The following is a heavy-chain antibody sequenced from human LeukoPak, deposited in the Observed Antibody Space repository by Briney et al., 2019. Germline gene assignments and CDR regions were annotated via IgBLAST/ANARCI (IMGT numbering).Heavy chain of an antibody. V-gene: IGHV3-7*01. Sequence: GGSLRLSCAASGFTFSDYWMTWVRQAPGKGLEWVANIQQDGSAKYYVDSVKGRFTISRDSAKNSLYLQMNTLRAEDTAVYYCARSNWNAFDYWGQGTLVTVSS. CDR2: IQQDGSAK. J-gene: IGHJ4*02. D-gene: IGHD1-1*01. CDR3: ARSNWNAFDY. CDR1: GFTFSDYW.